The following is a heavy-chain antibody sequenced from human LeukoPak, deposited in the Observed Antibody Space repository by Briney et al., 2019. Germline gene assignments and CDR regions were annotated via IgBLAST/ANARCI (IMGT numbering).Heavy chain of an antibody. CDR2: IIPILGIA. J-gene: IGHJ6*02. D-gene: IGHD1-26*01. CDR1: GGTFSSYT. V-gene: IGHV1-69*02. Sequence: ASVKVSCKASGGTFSSYTISWVRQAPGQGPEWMGRIIPILGIANYAQKFQGRVTITADKSTSTAYMELSSLRSEDTAVYYCARAAGIATAQTPYGMDVWGQGTTVTVSS. CDR3: ARAAGIATAQTPYGMDV.